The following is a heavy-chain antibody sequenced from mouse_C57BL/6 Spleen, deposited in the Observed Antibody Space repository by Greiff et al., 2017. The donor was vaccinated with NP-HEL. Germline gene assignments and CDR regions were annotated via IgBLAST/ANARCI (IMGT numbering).Heavy chain of an antibody. D-gene: IGHD2-5*01. CDR2: ISSGSSTI. J-gene: IGHJ2*01. CDR1: GFTFSDYG. CDR3: AMDSNYSYYFDY. Sequence: EVKVVESGGGLVKPGGSLKLSCAASGFTFSDYGMHWVRQAPEKGLEWVAYISSGSSTIYYADTVKGRFTISRDNAKNTLFLQMTSLRSEDTAMYYCAMDSNYSYYFDYWGQGTTLTVSS. V-gene: IGHV5-17*01.